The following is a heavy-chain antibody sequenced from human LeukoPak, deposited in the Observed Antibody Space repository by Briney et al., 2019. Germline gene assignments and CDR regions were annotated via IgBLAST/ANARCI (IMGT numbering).Heavy chain of an antibody. V-gene: IGHV1-18*01. J-gene: IGHJ3*02. CDR2: ISAYNGNT. CDR1: GYTFTSYG. D-gene: IGHD5-24*01. CDR3: ARGLQETLAWLKAFSAFDI. Sequence: ASVKVSCKASGYTFTSYGISWVRQAPGQGLEWMGWISAYNGNTDYAQKLQGRVTMTTDTSTSTAYMELRSLRSDDTAVYYCARGLQETLAWLKAFSAFDIWGQGTMVTVSS.